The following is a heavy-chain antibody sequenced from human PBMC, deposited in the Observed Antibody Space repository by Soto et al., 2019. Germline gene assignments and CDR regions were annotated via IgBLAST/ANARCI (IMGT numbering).Heavy chain of an antibody. V-gene: IGHV3-48*01. CDR1: GFTFSSYS. CDR2: ISSSSSTI. Sequence: LRLSCAASGFTFSSYSMNWVRQAPGKGLEWVSYISSSSSTIYYADSVKGRFTISRDNAKNSLYLQMNSLRAEDTAVYYCARAYYDILTGNYGMDVWGQGTTVTVSS. CDR3: ARAYYDILTGNYGMDV. D-gene: IGHD3-9*01. J-gene: IGHJ6*02.